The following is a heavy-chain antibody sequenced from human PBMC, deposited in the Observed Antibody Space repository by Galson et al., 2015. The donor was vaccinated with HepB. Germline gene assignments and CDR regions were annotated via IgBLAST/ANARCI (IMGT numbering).Heavy chain of an antibody. CDR3: AREGGVGDSGYDYVSGAFDI. CDR1: GGSISSGGYS. D-gene: IGHD5-12*01. Sequence: TLSLTCAVSGGSISSGGYSWSWIRQPPGKGLEWIGYIYHSGSTYYNPSLKSRVTISVDRSKNQFSLKLSSVTAADTAVYYCAREGGVGDSGYDYVSGAFDIWGQGTMVTVSS. V-gene: IGHV4-30-2*01. J-gene: IGHJ3*02. CDR2: IYHSGST.